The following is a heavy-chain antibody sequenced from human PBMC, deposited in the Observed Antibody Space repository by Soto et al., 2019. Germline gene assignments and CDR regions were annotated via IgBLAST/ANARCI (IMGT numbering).Heavy chain of an antibody. Sequence: GGSLRLSCAASGFTFSSYAMSWVRQAPGKGLEWVSAISGSGGSTYYADSVKGRFTISRDNSTNTLYLQMTSLRAEDRAVNYCAKDESPFAGYGSACFDCGARG. V-gene: IGHV3-23*01. CDR3: AKDESPFAGYGSACFDC. CDR2: ISGSGGST. D-gene: IGHD6-19*01. J-gene: IGHJ4*02. CDR1: GFTFSSYA.